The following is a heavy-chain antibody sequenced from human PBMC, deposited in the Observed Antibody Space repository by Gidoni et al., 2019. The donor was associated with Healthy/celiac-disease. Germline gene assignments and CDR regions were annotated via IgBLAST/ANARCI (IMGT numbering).Heavy chain of an antibody. D-gene: IGHD3-3*01. Sequence: EVQLVESGGGLVQPGRSLRLSCTASGFTFGDYAMSWFRQAPGKGLEWVGFIRSKAYGGTTEYAASVKGRFTISRDDSKSIAYLQMNSLKTEDTAVYYCTREGPHYDFWSGYYTDYWGQGTLVTVSS. CDR3: TREGPHYDFWSGYYTDY. CDR2: IRSKAYGGTT. CDR1: GFTFGDYA. V-gene: IGHV3-49*03. J-gene: IGHJ4*02.